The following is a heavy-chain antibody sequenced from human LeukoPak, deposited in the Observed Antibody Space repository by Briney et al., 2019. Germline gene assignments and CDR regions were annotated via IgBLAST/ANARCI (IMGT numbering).Heavy chain of an antibody. CDR2: IYYSGST. J-gene: IGHJ3*02. D-gene: IGHD5-12*01. CDR3: ARESPSVAIDAFDI. V-gene: IGHV4-59*01. Sequence: PSETLSLTCTVSGGSISSYYWSWIRQPPGKGLEWIGYIYYSGSTNYNPSLKSRVTISVDTSKNQFSLKLSSVTAADTAVYYCARESPSVAIDAFDIWGQGTMVTVSS. CDR1: GGSISSYY.